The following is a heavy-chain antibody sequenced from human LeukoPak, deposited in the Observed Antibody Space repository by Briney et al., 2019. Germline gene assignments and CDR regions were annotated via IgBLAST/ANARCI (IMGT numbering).Heavy chain of an antibody. D-gene: IGHD6-19*01. Sequence: SETLSLTCTVSGGSISSYYWSWIRQPPGKGLEWIGYIYYSGSTNYNPSLKSRVTISVDTSKNQFSLKLSSVTAADTAVYYCARVAVAGTDFDYWGQGTLVTVSS. CDR2: IYYSGST. V-gene: IGHV4-59*01. CDR3: ARVAVAGTDFDY. CDR1: GGSISSYY. J-gene: IGHJ4*02.